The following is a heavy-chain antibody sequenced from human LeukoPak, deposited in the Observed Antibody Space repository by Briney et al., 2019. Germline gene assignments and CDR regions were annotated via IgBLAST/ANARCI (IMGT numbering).Heavy chain of an antibody. J-gene: IGHJ4*02. Sequence: SETLSLTCTISYGSISSGYWSWIRQPPGNGLEWIGYIYYRGSTNYNPSLQSRVTMSVDTSKNQFSLKLSSVTAADTAVYYCARYVRNSGTYFLDYWGQGTLVTVSS. D-gene: IGHD1-26*01. CDR3: ARYVRNSGTYFLDY. V-gene: IGHV4-59*01. CDR2: IYYRGST. CDR1: YGSISSGY.